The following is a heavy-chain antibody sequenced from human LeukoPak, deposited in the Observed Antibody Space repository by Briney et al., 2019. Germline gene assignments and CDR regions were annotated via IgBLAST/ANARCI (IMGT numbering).Heavy chain of an antibody. V-gene: IGHV4-39*01. D-gene: IGHD3-10*01. CDR1: GGSISSSSYY. J-gene: IGHJ6*03. CDR2: IYYSGST. CDR3: ARRSRGVRYYYYYMDV. Sequence: PSETLSLTCTVSGGSISSSSYYWGWIRQPPGKGLEWIGSIYYSGSTYYNPSLKSRVTISVDTSKNQFSLKLSSVTAADTAVYYCARRSRGVRYYYYYMDVWGKGTTVTISS.